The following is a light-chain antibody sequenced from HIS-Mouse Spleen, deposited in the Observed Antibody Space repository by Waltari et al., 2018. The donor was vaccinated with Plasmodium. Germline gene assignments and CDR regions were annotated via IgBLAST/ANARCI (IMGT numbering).Light chain of an antibody. CDR3: YSTDSSCNHRV. CDR2: EDS. Sequence: SYELTQPPSGSVSPGQTARITCSGDALPKKYAYWYQQKSGQTPVLVSYEDSKRPSWIPERFSGASSGTMATLTISGAQVEDEADYYCYSTDSSCNHRVFGGGTKLTVL. J-gene: IGLJ3*02. V-gene: IGLV3-10*01. CDR1: ALPKKY.